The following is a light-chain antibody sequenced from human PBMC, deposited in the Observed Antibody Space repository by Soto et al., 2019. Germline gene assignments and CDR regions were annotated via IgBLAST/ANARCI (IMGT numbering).Light chain of an antibody. J-gene: IGLJ2*01. CDR1: SSDVGGYNY. CDR3: SSYTGSSTYVV. V-gene: IGLV2-14*01. Sequence: QSALTQPASVSGSPGQSITISCTGTSSDVGGYNYVSWYQQHPGKAPTLMIYDVSNRPSWVSNRFSGSKSANTASLTISGLQAEDEADYYCSSYTGSSTYVVFGGGTKLTVL. CDR2: DVS.